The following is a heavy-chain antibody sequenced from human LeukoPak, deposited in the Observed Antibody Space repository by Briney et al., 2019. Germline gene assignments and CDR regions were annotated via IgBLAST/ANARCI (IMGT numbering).Heavy chain of an antibody. CDR2: ISSSSSTI. J-gene: IGHJ6*04. Sequence: RGGSLRLSCAASGFTFSTYSMNWVRQTPGKGLEWVSYISSSSSTIYYADSVKGRFTIFRDNAKNSLYLQMNSLRAEDTAVYYCAELGITMIGGVWGKGTTVTISS. CDR1: GFTFSTYS. CDR3: AELGITMIGGV. V-gene: IGHV3-48*04. D-gene: IGHD3-10*02.